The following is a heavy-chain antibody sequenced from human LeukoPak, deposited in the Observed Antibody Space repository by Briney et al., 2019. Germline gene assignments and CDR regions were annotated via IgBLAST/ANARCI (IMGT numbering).Heavy chain of an antibody. CDR2: INPNNGGT. V-gene: IGHV1-2*02. Sequence: ASVKVSCKASGYTFTGYYIHWVRQAPGQGHEWIGWINPNNGGTNYAQKFQDRVTMTRDTSISTAYMELSRLTSDDTAVYYCARDQNFHGSGGYYGIDCWGQGTLVTVSS. CDR3: ARDQNFHGSGGYYGIDC. J-gene: IGHJ4*02. CDR1: GYTFTGYY. D-gene: IGHD3-22*01.